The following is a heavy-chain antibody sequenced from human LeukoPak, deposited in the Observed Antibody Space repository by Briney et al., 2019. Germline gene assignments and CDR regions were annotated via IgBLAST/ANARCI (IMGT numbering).Heavy chain of an antibody. CDR1: GGTFSNYA. V-gene: IGHV1-69*13. CDR2: IIPIFGTA. D-gene: IGHD4-23*01. J-gene: IGHJ4*02. CDR3: ARGWIAETTVVTPYNY. Sequence: SVKVSCKASGGTFSNYAVNWVRQAPGRGLEWMGGIIPIFGTAHYAQKFQGRVTITADESTSTAYMEVNSLRSEDTAMYYCARGWIAETTVVTPYNYWGQGTLVTVSS.